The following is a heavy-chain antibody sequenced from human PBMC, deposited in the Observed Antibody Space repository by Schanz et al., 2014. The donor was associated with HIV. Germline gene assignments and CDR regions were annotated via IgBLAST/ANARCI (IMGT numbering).Heavy chain of an antibody. V-gene: IGHV3-33*08. CDR1: GFNFNNYA. J-gene: IGHJ6*02. D-gene: IGHD4-4*01. CDR3: ARDRLHPGNGMDV. CDR2: IWNDGSNT. Sequence: QVQLLESGGGLEQPGGSLRLSCAASGFNFNNYAMTWVRQAPGKGLEWVAVIWNDGSNTFYADSVKGRFTISRDNSKKTVFLQMNNLRAEDTAVYYCARDRLHPGNGMDVWGQGTTVTVSS.